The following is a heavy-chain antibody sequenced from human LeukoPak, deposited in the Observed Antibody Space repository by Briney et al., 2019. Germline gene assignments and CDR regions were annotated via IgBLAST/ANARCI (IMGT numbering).Heavy chain of an antibody. CDR2: IIHIFGTA. J-gene: IGHJ4*02. V-gene: IGHV1-69*13. CDR1: VGTFSSYA. CDR3: AIIGDRSDY. Sequence: SVNVSCKSSVGTFSSYAIRWVRQAPGQGLEWMGGIIHIFGTANYAQKFQGRVTITADESTSTAYMELSSLRSEDTAVYYCAIIGDRSDYWGQGTLVTVSS. D-gene: IGHD2-21*01.